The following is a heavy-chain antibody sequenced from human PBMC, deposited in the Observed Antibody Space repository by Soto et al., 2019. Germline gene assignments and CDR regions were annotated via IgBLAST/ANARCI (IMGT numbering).Heavy chain of an antibody. D-gene: IGHD3-10*01. CDR1: GGSISSYY. CDR2: IYYSGST. CDR3: ERDHGTMVRRVMSQWGHYYYGMDV. V-gene: IGHV4-59*01. Sequence: PSETLSLTCTVSGGSISSYYWSWIRQPPGKGLEWIGYIYYSGSTNYNPSLKSRVTISVDTSKNQFSLKLSSVTAADTAVYYCERDHGTMVRRVMSQWGHYYYGMDVWGQGNTVTVS. J-gene: IGHJ6*02.